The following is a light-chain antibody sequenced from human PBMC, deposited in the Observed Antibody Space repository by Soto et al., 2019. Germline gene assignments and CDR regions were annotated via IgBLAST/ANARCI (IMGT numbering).Light chain of an antibody. CDR1: QSSGTY. J-gene: IGKJ1*01. CDR3: QQSSTPPRT. V-gene: IGKV1-39*01. CDR2: AAS. Sequence: DIQMTQSPSSLSASFGDRGPITCRASQSSGTYLHWYQQKPGQAPKLLIYAASNLQSGVPSRFSGSGSGTVFTRTISGRRPEDFATYYSQQSSTPPRTCGQGTKG.